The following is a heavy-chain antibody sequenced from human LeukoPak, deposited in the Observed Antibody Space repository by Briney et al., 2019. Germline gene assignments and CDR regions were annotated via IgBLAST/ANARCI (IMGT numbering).Heavy chain of an antibody. Sequence: PGGSLRPSCAASGFTFSSYEMNWVRQAPGKGLEWVSYISSSGSTIYYADSVKGRFTISRDNAKNSLYLQMNSLRAEDTAVYYCARYCSSTSCYAGFYYYYGMDVWGKGTTVTVSS. CDR2: ISSSGSTI. V-gene: IGHV3-48*03. D-gene: IGHD2-2*01. CDR3: ARYCSSTSCYAGFYYYYGMDV. J-gene: IGHJ6*04. CDR1: GFTFSSYE.